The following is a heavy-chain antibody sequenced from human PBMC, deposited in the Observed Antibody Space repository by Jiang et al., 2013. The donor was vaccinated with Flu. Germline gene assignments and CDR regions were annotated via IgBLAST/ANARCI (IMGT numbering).Heavy chain of an antibody. CDR1: GFTFSDYY. V-gene: IGHV3-11*05. J-gene: IGHJ5*02. CDR2: ISSSSSYT. Sequence: VQLVESGGGLVKPGGSLRLSCAASGFTFSDYYMSWIRQAPGKGLEWVSYISSSSSYTNYADSVKGRFTISRDNAKNSLYLQMNSLRAEDTAVYYCARDFRRSAWYQLLRRNWFDPWGQGTLVTVSS. D-gene: IGHD2-2*01. CDR3: ARDFRRSAWYQLLRRNWFDP.